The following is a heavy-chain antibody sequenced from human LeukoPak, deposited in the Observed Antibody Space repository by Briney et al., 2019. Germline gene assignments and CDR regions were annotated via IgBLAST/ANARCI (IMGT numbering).Heavy chain of an antibody. CDR3: ARGANTMVRGVIIDY. J-gene: IGHJ4*02. D-gene: IGHD3-10*01. CDR2: INPNSGGT. CDR1: GYTFTGYY. V-gene: IGHV1-2*02. Sequence: ASVKVSCKASGYTFTGYYMHWVRQAPGQGLEWTGWINPNSGGTNYAQKFQGRVTMTRDTSISTAYMELSRLRSDDTAVYYCARGANTMVRGVIIDYWGQGTLVTVSS.